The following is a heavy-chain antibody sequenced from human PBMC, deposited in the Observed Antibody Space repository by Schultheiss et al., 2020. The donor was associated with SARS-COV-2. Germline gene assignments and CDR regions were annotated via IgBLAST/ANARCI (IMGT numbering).Heavy chain of an antibody. CDR1: GFTFSSYS. D-gene: IGHD3-10*01. Sequence: GGSLRLSCAASGFTFSSYSMNWVRQAPGKGLEWVSTISASGDSTYYADSVKGRFTISRDNSKNTLYLQMSSLRAEDTAVYYCVKDRGPFWGQGTLVTVSS. J-gene: IGHJ4*02. CDR3: VKDRGPF. V-gene: IGHV3-23*01. CDR2: ISASGDST.